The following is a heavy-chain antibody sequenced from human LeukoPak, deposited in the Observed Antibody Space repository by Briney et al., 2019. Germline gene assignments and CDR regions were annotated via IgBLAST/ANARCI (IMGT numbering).Heavy chain of an antibody. CDR2: INQDGIEK. J-gene: IGHJ2*01. V-gene: IGHV3-7*01. CDR3: ARDLGQDWYFDL. Sequence: GGSLRLSCAASGFTFTTYWMSWVRQAPGKGLEWVANINQDGIEKYYVDSVKGRFTISRDNAKNSLYLQMNSLRAEDTAVYYCARDLGQDWYFDLWGRGTLVTVSS. CDR1: GFTFTTYW. D-gene: IGHD3-16*01.